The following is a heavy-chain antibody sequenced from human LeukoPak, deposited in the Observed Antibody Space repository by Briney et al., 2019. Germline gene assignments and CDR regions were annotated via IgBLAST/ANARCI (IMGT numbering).Heavy chain of an antibody. Sequence: SETLSLTCTVSGGSISSYSWSWIRQPAGKGLEWIGRIYTSGSTNYNPSLTSRVTRSVDTSKNQFSLKLSSVTAADTAVYYCARGDYYGSGSYYAFDIWGQGTMVTVSS. CDR2: IYTSGST. J-gene: IGHJ3*02. V-gene: IGHV4-4*07. CDR1: GGSISSYS. D-gene: IGHD3-10*01. CDR3: ARGDYYGSGSYYAFDI.